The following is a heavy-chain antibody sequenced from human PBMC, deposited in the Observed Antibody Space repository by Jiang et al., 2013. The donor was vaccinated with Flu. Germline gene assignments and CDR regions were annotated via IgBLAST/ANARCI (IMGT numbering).Heavy chain of an antibody. Sequence: PEDGETIYAQKFQGRVTMTEDTSTDTAYMELSSLRSEDTAVYYCATVHKDSSGYYCFDYWGQGTLVTVSS. V-gene: IGHV1-24*01. CDR2: PEDGET. CDR3: ATVHKDSSGYYCFDY. D-gene: IGHD3-22*01. J-gene: IGHJ4*02.